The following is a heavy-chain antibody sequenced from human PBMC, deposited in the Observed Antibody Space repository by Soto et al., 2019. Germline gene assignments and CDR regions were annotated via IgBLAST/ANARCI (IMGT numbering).Heavy chain of an antibody. CDR3: ARGPGYCSSTSCYIIAVAGRGLFDY. D-gene: IGHD2-2*01. J-gene: IGHJ4*02. Sequence: QVQPQQWGAGLLKPSETLSLTCAVYGGSFSGYYWSWIRQPPGKGLEWIGEINHSGSTNYNPSLKSRVTISVDTSKNQFSLKLSSVTAADTAVYYCARGPGYCSSTSCYIIAVAGRGLFDYWGQGTLVTVSS. CDR2: INHSGST. CDR1: GGSFSGYY. V-gene: IGHV4-34*01.